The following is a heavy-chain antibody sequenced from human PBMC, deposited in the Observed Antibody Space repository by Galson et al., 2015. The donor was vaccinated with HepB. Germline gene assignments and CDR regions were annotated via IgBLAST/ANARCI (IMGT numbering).Heavy chain of an antibody. V-gene: IGHV1-18*04. D-gene: IGHD2-2*01. CDR3: ARRIVVVPAAIIQSYYYGMDV. CDR2: ISAYNGNT. Sequence: SVKVSCKASGYTFTSYGISWVRQAPGQGLEWMGWISAYNGNTNYAQKLQGRVTMTTDTSTSTAYMELRSLRSDDTAVYYCARRIVVVPAAIIQSYYYGMDVWGQGTTVTVSS. J-gene: IGHJ6*02. CDR1: GYTFTSYG.